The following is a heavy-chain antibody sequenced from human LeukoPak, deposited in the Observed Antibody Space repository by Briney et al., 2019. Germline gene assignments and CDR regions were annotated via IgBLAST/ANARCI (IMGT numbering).Heavy chain of an antibody. CDR1: GGSISSTSYY. J-gene: IGHJ4*02. Sequence: SETLSLTCTVSGGSISSTSYYWGWIRQPPGKGLEWVGSIYYSGSTNYKPSLKRRVTISVDTSKNQFSLKLSSVTAADTALYYCATQWGGFSGSFSVYFDYWGRGTLVTVSS. CDR2: IYYSGST. CDR3: ATQWGGFSGSFSVYFDY. D-gene: IGHD3-10*01. V-gene: IGHV4-39*01.